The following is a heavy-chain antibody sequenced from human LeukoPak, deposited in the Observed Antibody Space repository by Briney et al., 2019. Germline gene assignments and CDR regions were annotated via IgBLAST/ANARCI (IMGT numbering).Heavy chain of an antibody. CDR3: ARGLFRSWKWFDS. J-gene: IGHJ5*01. CDR1: GGTFSSYA. V-gene: IGHV1-8*02. CDR2: MNPNSGNT. D-gene: IGHD6-13*01. Sequence: GASVKVSCKASGGTFSSYAISWVRQATGQGLEWMGWMNPNSGNTGYAQKFQGRVTMTRNTSISTAYMELSSLRSEDTAVYYCARGLFRSWKWFDSWGQGTLVTVSS.